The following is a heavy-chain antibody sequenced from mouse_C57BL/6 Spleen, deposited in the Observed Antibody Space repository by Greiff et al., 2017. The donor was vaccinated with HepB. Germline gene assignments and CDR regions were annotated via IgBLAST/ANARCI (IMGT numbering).Heavy chain of an antibody. Sequence: VKLMESAPGLVASPQSLSITCTVPGFSFTSYGVSWVCQPPGKGLEWLGVIWGDGSTNYHSALISRLNISKDNSKGQVFLKLNSLQTDDTATYYCATGGMDCWGQGPSVTVSS. CDR2: IWGDGST. J-gene: IGHJ4*01. V-gene: IGHV2-3*01. CDR3: ATGGMDC. CDR1: GFSFTSYG.